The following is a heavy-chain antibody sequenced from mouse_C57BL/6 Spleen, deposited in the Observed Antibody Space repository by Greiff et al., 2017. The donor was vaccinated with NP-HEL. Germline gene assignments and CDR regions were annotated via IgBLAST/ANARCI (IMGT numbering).Heavy chain of an antibody. CDR3: ARVVTAYYAMDY. V-gene: IGHV1-50*01. CDR1: GYTFTSYW. CDR2: IDPSDSYT. Sequence: QVQLQQPGAELVKPGASVKLSCKASGYTFTSYWMQWVKQRPGQGLEWIGEIDPSDSYTNYNQKFKGKATLTVDTSSSTAYMQLSSLTSEDSAVYSCARVVTAYYAMDYWGQGTSVTVSS. J-gene: IGHJ4*01. D-gene: IGHD2-2*01.